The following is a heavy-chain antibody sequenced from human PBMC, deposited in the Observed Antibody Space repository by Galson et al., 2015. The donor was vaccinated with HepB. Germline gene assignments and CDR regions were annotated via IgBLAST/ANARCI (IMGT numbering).Heavy chain of an antibody. J-gene: IGHJ6*03. V-gene: IGHV3-21*01. CDR1: GFTFSSYS. CDR3: AREAIFGVFYYYMDV. Sequence: SLRLSCAASGFTFSSYSMNWVRQAPGKGLEWVSSISSSSSYIYYADSVKGRFTISRDNAKNSLYLQMNSLRAEDTAVYYCAREAIFGVFYYYMDVWGKGTTVTVSS. CDR2: ISSSSSYI. D-gene: IGHD3-3*01.